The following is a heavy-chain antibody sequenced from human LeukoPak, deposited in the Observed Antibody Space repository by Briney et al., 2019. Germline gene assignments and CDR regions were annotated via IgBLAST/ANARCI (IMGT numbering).Heavy chain of an antibody. Sequence: GGSLRLSCAASGFTFSSYGMHWVRQAPGKGLEWVAVIWYDGSNKYYADSVKGRFTISRDNSKNTLYLQMNSLRAEDTAVYYCAKDDGRGYSGYDNWLRYFDYWGQGTLVTVSS. J-gene: IGHJ4*02. D-gene: IGHD5-12*01. CDR2: IWYDGSNK. CDR1: GFTFSSYG. CDR3: AKDDGRGYSGYDNWLRYFDY. V-gene: IGHV3-33*06.